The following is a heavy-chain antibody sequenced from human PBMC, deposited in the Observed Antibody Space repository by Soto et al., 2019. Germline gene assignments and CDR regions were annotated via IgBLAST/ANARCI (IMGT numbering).Heavy chain of an antibody. CDR1: GGTFSSYA. V-gene: IGHV1-69*13. J-gene: IGHJ6*02. CDR3: AATRQADCSSTSCYTGYYHYYRIVV. D-gene: IGHD2-2*02. CDR2: IIPIFGTA. Sequence: SSVKVSCKASGGTFSSYAISWVRQAPGQGLEWMGGIIPIFGTANYAQKFQGRVTITADESTSTAYMELSSLRSEDTAVYYCAATRQADCSSTSCYTGYYHYYRIVVGGQGTTVPDSS.